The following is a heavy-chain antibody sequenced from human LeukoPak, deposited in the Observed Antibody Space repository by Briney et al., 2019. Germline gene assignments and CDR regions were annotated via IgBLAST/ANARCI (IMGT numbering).Heavy chain of an antibody. J-gene: IGHJ4*02. CDR3: ARGLSGALNPDPPDY. D-gene: IGHD1-26*01. CDR1: GGSVSSGSYY. V-gene: IGHV4-61*01. CDR2: IYYSGST. Sequence: SETLSLTCTVSGGSVSSGSYYWSWIRQPPGKGLEWIGYIYYSGSTNYNPSLKSRVTISVDTSKNQFSLKLSSVTAADTAVYYCARGLSGALNPDPPDYWGQGTLVTVSS.